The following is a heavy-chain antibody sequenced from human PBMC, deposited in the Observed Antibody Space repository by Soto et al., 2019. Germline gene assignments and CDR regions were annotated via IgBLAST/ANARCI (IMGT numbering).Heavy chain of an antibody. D-gene: IGHD6-13*01. V-gene: IGHV1-18*01. J-gene: IGHJ4*02. CDR3: ARGKLTAAGPPGVY. CDR1: GYTFTNYG. Sequence: QVQLVQSGAEVKKPGASVKVSCKASGYTFTNYGISWVRQAPGQGLEWMGWISAYNGNTNYAQKLQGRVTMTTDTSTSTAHMELRSLISEDTAMFYCARGKLTAAGPPGVYWGQGTLVTVSS. CDR2: ISAYNGNT.